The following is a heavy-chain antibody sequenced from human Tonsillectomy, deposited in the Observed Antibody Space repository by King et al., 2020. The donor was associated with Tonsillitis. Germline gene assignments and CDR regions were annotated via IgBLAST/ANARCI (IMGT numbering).Heavy chain of an antibody. CDR1: GFTFITYA. D-gene: IGHD4-17*01. Sequence: QLVQSGGGVVQPGRSLRLSCAASGFTFITYAMHWGRQAPGKGLEWVADISYEGSKKYYADSVKGRFTISRENSKNTLYLQMKSLRREDTAVYYCARRDGALDYYYYGLDVWGQGTTVIVSS. V-gene: IGHV3-30-3*01. J-gene: IGHJ6*02. CDR2: ISYEGSKK. CDR3: ARRDGALDYYYYGLDV.